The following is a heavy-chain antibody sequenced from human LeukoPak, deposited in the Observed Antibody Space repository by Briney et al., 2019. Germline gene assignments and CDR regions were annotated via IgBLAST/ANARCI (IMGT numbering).Heavy chain of an antibody. CDR3: ARHYTNYDILTGYDY. CDR1: GFMFSGYW. D-gene: IGHD3-9*01. Sequence: PGGSLRLSCAASGFMFSGYWMSWVRQAPGKGLEWVATIKPDGTEIYYGDSVKGRFTISRDNAKNSLYVQMNSLRAEDTAVYYCARHYTNYDILTGYDYWGQGTLVTVSS. CDR2: IKPDGTEI. V-gene: IGHV3-7*02. J-gene: IGHJ4*02.